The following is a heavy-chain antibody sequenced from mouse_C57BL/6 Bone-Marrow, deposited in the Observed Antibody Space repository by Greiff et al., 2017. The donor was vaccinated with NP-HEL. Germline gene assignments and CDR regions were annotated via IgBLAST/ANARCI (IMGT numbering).Heavy chain of an antibody. V-gene: IGHV1-82*01. CDR1: GYAFSSSW. CDR2: IYPGDGDT. J-gene: IGHJ4*01. CDR3: ARSGLLGDYAMDY. D-gene: IGHD2-10*01. Sequence: QVQLQQSGPELVKPGASVKISCKASGYAFSSSWMNWVKQRPGKGLEWIGRIYPGDGDTNYIGKFKGKATLTADKSSSTAYMQLSSLTSEDSAVYFCARSGLLGDYAMDYWGQGTSVTVSS.